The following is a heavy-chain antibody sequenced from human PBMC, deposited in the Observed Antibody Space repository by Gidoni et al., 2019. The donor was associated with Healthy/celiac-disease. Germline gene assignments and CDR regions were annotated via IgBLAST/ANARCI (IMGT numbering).Heavy chain of an antibody. D-gene: IGHD1-26*01. CDR3: ARDLRLRPEPQRVDWYFDL. V-gene: IGHV4-61*01. CDR2: IYYSGST. Sequence: QVQLQESGPGLVKPSETLSLTCTVSGGSVSSGSYYWSWIRQPPGKGLEWIGYIYYSGSTNYNPSLKSRVTISVDTSKNQFSLKLSSVTAADTAVYYCARDLRLRPEPQRVDWYFDLWGRGTLVTVSS. CDR1: GGSVSSGSYY. J-gene: IGHJ2*01.